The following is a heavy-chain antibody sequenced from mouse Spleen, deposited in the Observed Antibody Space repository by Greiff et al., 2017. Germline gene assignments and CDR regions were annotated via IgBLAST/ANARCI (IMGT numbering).Heavy chain of an antibody. CDR3: ARGSLLRSYFDY. J-gene: IGHJ2*01. CDR2: INPNYGTT. V-gene: IGHV1-39*01. CDR1: GYSFTDYN. D-gene: IGHD1-1*01. Sequence: EVKVVESGPELVKPGASVKISCKASGYSFTDYNMNWVKQSNGKSLEWIGVINPNYGTTSYNQKFKGKATLTVDQSSSTAYMQLNSLTSEDSAVYYCARGSLLRSYFDYWGQGTTLTVSS.